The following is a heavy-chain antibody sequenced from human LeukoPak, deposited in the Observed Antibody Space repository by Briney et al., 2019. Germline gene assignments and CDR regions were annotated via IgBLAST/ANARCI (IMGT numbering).Heavy chain of an antibody. D-gene: IGHD2-15*01. Sequence: GGSLRLSCAASRFTFSGYAMSWVRQAPGKGLEWVSTITGSGDTTYYADSVKGRFTISRDNSKDTLYLQMNSLRAEDTAIYYCAKARGYCSGGSCYSGFDYWGQGTLVTVSS. J-gene: IGHJ4*02. CDR3: AKARGYCSGGSCYSGFDY. CDR2: ITGSGDTT. CDR1: RFTFSGYA. V-gene: IGHV3-23*01.